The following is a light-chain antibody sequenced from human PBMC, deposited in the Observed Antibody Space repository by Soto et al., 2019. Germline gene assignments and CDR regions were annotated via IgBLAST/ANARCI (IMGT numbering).Light chain of an antibody. V-gene: IGKV3D-20*02. CDR1: QSISSSF. Sequence: EIVMTQSPATLPVSPGERATRSCGASQSISSSFLAWYQQKPGRAPRLLIYGASSRATGIPDRFSGTGSETDFTLTISSLEPEDFAVYYCQQRSNWPPITFGQGTRLEI. J-gene: IGKJ5*01. CDR3: QQRSNWPPIT. CDR2: GAS.